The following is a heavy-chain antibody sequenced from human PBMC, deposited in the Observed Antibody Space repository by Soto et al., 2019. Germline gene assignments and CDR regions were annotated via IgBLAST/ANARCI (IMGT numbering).Heavy chain of an antibody. CDR1: GAPITWGDCS. CDR2: IFHGGST. J-gene: IGHJ5*02. Sequence: LSLTCAISGAPITWGDCSWNWFRQPPGKGLEWIGYIFHGGSTYYNPSLRSRVTISVDRSRTQFSLKMSSVTAADTAVYYCARGRVVVPAAGMFNCLDPWGQGALVTVSS. V-gene: IGHV4-30-2*01. D-gene: IGHD2-2*01. CDR3: ARGRVVVPAAGMFNCLDP.